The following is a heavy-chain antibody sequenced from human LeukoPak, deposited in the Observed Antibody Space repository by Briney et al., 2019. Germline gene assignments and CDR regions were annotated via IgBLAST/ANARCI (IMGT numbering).Heavy chain of an antibody. V-gene: IGHV3-48*02. D-gene: IGHD1-1*01. CDR2: ITSGSSTI. CDR3: VRAATGTFGTFDI. CDR1: GFTFSSYS. Sequence: GGSLRLSCAASGFTFSSYSMNWVRQAPGKGLEWISYITSGSSTINYADSVKGRFTISRDNAKNSLYLQMNSLRDEDTAVYYCVRAATGTFGTFDIWGQGTVVTVSS. J-gene: IGHJ3*02.